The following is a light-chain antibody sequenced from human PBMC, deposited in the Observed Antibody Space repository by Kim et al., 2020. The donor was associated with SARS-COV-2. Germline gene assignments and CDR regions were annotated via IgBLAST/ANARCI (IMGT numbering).Light chain of an antibody. V-gene: IGKV3-11*01. Sequence: LSPGERATLSCRASQSVSSYLAWYQQKTGQAPRLLIYDAATRTAGITARISGSRSATAFSPPISSREPEDFAVYYCQQRSNRPPLTFGGGTKLEI. CDR3: QQRSNRPPLT. J-gene: IGKJ4*01. CDR2: DAA. CDR1: QSVSSY.